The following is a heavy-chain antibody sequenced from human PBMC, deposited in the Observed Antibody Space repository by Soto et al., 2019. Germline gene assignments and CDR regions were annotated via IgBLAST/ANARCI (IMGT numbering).Heavy chain of an antibody. Sequence: QVQLQQSGPGLVKPSQSLSLTCTVSGDSINSGVDYWVWMRQRPGTVLEWLGYIYYIGGTRYPPALNYTPSLKTRINWSVDTSKRQLSPRLTSVTAADTAVYYCARMWDYWSPGTLVTVSS. CDR1: GDSINSGVDY. J-gene: IGHJ4*02. CDR2: IYYIGGTRYPPAL. V-gene: IGHV4-31*03. CDR3: ARMWDY. D-gene: IGHD2-21*01.